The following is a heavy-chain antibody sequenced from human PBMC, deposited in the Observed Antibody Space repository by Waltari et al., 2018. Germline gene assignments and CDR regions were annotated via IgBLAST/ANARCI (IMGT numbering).Heavy chain of an antibody. CDR3: ARDHVFRGDFWSGYYDS. CDR1: GFTFSSYW. J-gene: IGHJ4*02. Sequence: EVQLEESGGGLVQPGGSLRLSCAASGFTFSSYWMTWVRQAPGKGLEWVANIKQDGRATYYADALKGRFTISRDNAKNSLYLQMNSLRAEDTALYYCARDHVFRGDFWSGYYDSWGQGTLVTVSS. D-gene: IGHD3-3*01. CDR2: IKQDGRAT. V-gene: IGHV3-7*01.